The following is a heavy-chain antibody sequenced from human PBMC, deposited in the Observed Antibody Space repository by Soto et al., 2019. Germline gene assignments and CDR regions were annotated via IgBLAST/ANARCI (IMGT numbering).Heavy chain of an antibody. Sequence: QITLKESGPTLVKPTQTLTLTCTISGFSLSTSGVGVGWIRQPPGKTLDWLALIYWDGDKRYSPSLKSRLTITKDTSKNQVVLTMTNMDPVDTATYYCVRLLWFGELTWGQGTLVTVSS. CDR3: VRLLWFGELT. V-gene: IGHV2-5*02. J-gene: IGHJ4*02. CDR1: GFSLSTSGVG. D-gene: IGHD3-10*01. CDR2: IYWDGDK.